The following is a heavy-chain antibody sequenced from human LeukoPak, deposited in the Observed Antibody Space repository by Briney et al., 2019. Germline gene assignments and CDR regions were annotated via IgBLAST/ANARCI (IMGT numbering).Heavy chain of an antibody. D-gene: IGHD1-7*01. CDR2: FYYSGST. J-gene: IGHJ4*02. CDR3: ARSKNNWNYVFDY. CDR1: GGSVSSGSSY. Sequence: SETLSLTCTVSGGSVSSGSSYWSWIRQPPGKGLEWIGCFYYSGSTDYNPSLKSRVTISIDTSKNQFSLKLSSVTAADTAVYYCARSKNNWNYVFDYWGRGTLVTVS. V-gene: IGHV4-61*01.